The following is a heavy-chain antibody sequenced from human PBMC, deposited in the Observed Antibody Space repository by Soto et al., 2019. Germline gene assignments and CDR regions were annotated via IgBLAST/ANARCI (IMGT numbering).Heavy chain of an antibody. CDR3: ARSVDDYIWGSYRYSGADAFDI. Sequence: QVQLVQSGAEVKKPGASVKVSCKASGYTFTSYGISWVRQAPGQGLEWMGWLSAYNGNTNYAQKLQGRVTMTTDTATSTAYMELRSLRSDDTDVYYCARSVDDYIWGSYRYSGADAFDIWGQGPMVTVSS. CDR2: LSAYNGNT. J-gene: IGHJ3*02. V-gene: IGHV1-18*01. D-gene: IGHD3-16*02. CDR1: GYTFTSYG.